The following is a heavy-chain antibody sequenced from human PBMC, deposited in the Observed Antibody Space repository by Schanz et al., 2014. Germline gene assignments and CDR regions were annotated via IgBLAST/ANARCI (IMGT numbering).Heavy chain of an antibody. CDR2: IWYDGSNK. Sequence: QVQLVESGGGVVQPGRSLRLSCAASGFTFSSYGMHWVRQAPGKGLEWVAVIWYDGSNKYYADSVKGRFTISRDNSKNTLFLQMNSRRAEDTAVYYCARDHTTESYYSAGPPIDYWGQGTLLTVSP. CDR1: GFTFSSYG. CDR3: ARDHTTESYYSAGPPIDY. V-gene: IGHV3-33*01. D-gene: IGHD1-26*01. J-gene: IGHJ4*02.